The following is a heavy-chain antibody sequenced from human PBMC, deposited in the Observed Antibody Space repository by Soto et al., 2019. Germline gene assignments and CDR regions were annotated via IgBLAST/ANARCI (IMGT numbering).Heavy chain of an antibody. CDR2: ISGSGGST. Sequence: GGSLRLSCAASGFTFSSYAMSWVRQAPGKGLEWVSAISGSGGSTYYADSVKGRFTISRDNSKNTLYLQMNSLRAEDTAVYYCAKTTERSSAPGYSSSWYFTGKEPGPVWGQGTTVTVSS. CDR3: AKTTERSSAPGYSSSWYFTGKEPGPV. V-gene: IGHV3-23*01. J-gene: IGHJ6*02. D-gene: IGHD6-13*01. CDR1: GFTFSSYA.